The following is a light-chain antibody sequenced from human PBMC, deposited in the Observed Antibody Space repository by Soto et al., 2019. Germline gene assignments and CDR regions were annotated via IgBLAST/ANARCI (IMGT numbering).Light chain of an antibody. J-gene: IGLJ1*01. CDR2: GDN. V-gene: IGLV1-40*01. CDR3: AAWDGSLKEYV. CDR1: TSNIGAPYD. Sequence: QSVLTQPPSVSGAPGQRVSISCTGSTSNIGAPYDVHWYQHLPGTAPKLLIYGDNNRPSGVPDRFSGSKSGTSASLAITRLQAEDEADYYCAAWDGSLKEYVFGTGTKVTVL.